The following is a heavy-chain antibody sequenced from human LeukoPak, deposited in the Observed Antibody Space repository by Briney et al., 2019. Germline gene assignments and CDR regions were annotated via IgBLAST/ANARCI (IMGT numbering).Heavy chain of an antibody. CDR1: GFTFSSFG. D-gene: IGHD4-17*01. J-gene: IGHJ4*02. Sequence: PGGSLRLSCAASGFTFSSFGMHWVRQAPGKRLEWVALIRDDGTNKYYADSVKGRFTISRDNSKNTLYLQMNSLRAEDTAVYYCAKPDDYGDYYYFDYWGQGTLVTVSS. CDR3: AKPDDYGDYYYFDY. CDR2: IRDDGTNK. V-gene: IGHV3-30*02.